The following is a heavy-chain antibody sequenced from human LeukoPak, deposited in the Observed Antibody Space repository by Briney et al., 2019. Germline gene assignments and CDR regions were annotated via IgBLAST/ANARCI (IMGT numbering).Heavy chain of an antibody. Sequence: SETLSLTCAVYGGSFSGYYWSWIRQPPGKGLEWIGEINHSGSTNYNPSLKSRVTISVGTSKNQFSLKLSSVTAADTAVYYCARSDSDAFDIWGQGTMVTVSS. CDR3: ARSDSDAFDI. J-gene: IGHJ3*02. CDR1: GGSFSGYY. V-gene: IGHV4-34*01. CDR2: INHSGST.